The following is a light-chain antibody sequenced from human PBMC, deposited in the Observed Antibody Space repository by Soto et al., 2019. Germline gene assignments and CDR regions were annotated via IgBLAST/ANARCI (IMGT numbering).Light chain of an antibody. CDR3: QQRNDWVT. CDR2: DAS. V-gene: IGKV3-11*01. J-gene: IGKJ4*01. Sequence: EIVLTQSPATLSLSPGERATLSCRASQSVSSYLAWYQQKPGQAPRLLIYDASTRATGIPARFSGSGSGTDFTLTITSLEPEDSGVYYCQQRNDWVTFGGGTKVDIK. CDR1: QSVSSY.